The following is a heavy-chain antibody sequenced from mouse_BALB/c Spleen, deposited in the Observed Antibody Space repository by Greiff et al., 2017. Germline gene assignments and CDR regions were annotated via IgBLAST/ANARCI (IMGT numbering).Heavy chain of an antibody. J-gene: IGHJ4*01. CDR1: GFTFSSYA. CDR3: ARLDYGSRYAMDY. Sequence: EVKVVESGGGLVKPGGSLKLSCAASGFTFSSYAMSWVRQSPEKRLEWVAEISSGGSYTYYPDTVTGRFTLSRDNAKNTLYLEMSSLRSEDTAMYYCARLDYGSRYAMDYWGQGTAVTVSS. CDR2: ISSGGSYT. V-gene: IGHV5-9-4*01. D-gene: IGHD1-1*01.